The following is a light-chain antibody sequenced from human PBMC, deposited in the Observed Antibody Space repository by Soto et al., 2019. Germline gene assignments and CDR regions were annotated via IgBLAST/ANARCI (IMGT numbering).Light chain of an antibody. CDR2: DVS. V-gene: IGLV2-14*01. Sequence: QSALTQPASVSGSPGQSSTISCTGTSSDIGPYKYVSWYQQRPAKAPKLMIYDVSIRPSGVSSRFSGSKSGNTASLTISGLQADDEADYYCSSYTTSSTVVFGGGTKVTVL. J-gene: IGLJ3*02. CDR1: SSDIGPYKY. CDR3: SSYTTSSTVV.